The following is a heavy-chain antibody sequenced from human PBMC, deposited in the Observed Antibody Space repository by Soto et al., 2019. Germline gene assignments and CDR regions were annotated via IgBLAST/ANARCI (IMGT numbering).Heavy chain of an antibody. CDR2: ISPYNGNT. CDR1: GYTFSSSG. Sequence: QVPLVQSGAEVKKPGASVKVSCKASGYTFSSSGISWVRQAPGQGLEWVGWISPYNGNTRYAQNLQGRVTMTTETSTTTAYMELRSLTYDDTAVYYCARAVAYYYGMDVWGQGTTVTVPS. V-gene: IGHV1-18*01. CDR3: ARAVAYYYGMDV. J-gene: IGHJ6*02.